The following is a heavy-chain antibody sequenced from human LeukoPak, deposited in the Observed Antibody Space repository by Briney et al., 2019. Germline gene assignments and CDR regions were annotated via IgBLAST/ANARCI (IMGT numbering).Heavy chain of an antibody. V-gene: IGHV4-4*02. D-gene: IGHD6-13*01. CDR3: ARETSSWYPRMALDY. J-gene: IGHJ4*02. CDR1: GGSISSRNW. Sequence: SETLSLTCTVSGGSISSRNWWTWVRQPPGKGLEWIGEIYHNGSTNYNPSLKSRVTISLDKSKNQVSLKLTSVTAADTAVYYCARETSSWYPRMALDYWGQGTLVTVSS. CDR2: IYHNGST.